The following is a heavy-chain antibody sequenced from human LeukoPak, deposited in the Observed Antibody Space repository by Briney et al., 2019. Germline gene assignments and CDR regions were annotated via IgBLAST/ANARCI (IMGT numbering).Heavy chain of an antibody. CDR3: ASWMRRHDYYMDV. CDR1: GFTFSSYE. CDR2: ISGSGGST. J-gene: IGHJ6*03. Sequence: GGSLRLSCAASGFTFSSYEMNWVRQAPGKGLEWVSAISGSGGSTYYADSVKGRFTISRDNSKNTLYLQMNSLRAEDTAVYYCASWMRRHDYYMDVWGKGTTVTVSS. D-gene: IGHD1-1*01. V-gene: IGHV3-23*01.